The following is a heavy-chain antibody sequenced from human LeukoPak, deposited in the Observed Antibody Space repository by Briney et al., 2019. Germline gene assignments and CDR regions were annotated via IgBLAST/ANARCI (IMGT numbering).Heavy chain of an antibody. CDR2: ISGSGGST. J-gene: IGHJ3*02. D-gene: IGHD3-9*01. Sequence: GGSLRLSCAASGFSFSSYWMHWVRQAPGKGLEWVSAISGSGGSTYYADSVKGRFTISRDNSKNTLYLQMNSLRAEDTAVYYCAKDRSDILTSDAFDIWGQGTMVTVSS. V-gene: IGHV3-23*01. CDR1: GFSFSSYW. CDR3: AKDRSDILTSDAFDI.